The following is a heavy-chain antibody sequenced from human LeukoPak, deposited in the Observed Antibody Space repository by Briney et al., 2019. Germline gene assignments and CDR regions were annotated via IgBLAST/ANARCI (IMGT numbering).Heavy chain of an antibody. CDR2: INHSGST. D-gene: IGHD2/OR15-2a*01. J-gene: IGHJ6*02. CDR3: ARRRISRVYGMDV. V-gene: IGHV4-34*01. CDR1: GGSFSGYY. Sequence: SETLSLTCAVYGGSFSGYYWNWIRQPPGKGLEWIGEINHSGSTYYNPSLKSRVTISVDTSKNQFSLKLSSVTAADTAVYYCARRRISRVYGMDVWGQGTTVTVSS.